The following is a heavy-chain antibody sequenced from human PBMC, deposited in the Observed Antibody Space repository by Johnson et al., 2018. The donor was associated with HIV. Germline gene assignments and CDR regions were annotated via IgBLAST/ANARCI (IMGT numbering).Heavy chain of an antibody. D-gene: IGHD3-16*01. Sequence: VQLVESGGGVVRPGGSLRLSCAGSGFTFSNAWMSWVRQAPGKGLEWVGRIKSKTDGGPTDYAASVTGRFTLSRADSKNTLYLQMNSLKTEDTAVYYCSTYAALITMYVEIKGGAFDIWGQGTMVTVSS. J-gene: IGHJ3*02. V-gene: IGHV3-15*01. CDR1: GFTFSNAW. CDR3: STYAALITMYVEIKGGAFDI. CDR2: IKSKTDGGPT.